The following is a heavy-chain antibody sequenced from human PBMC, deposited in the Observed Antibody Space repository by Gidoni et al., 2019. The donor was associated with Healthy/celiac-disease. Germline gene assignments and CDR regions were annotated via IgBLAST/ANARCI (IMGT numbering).Heavy chain of an antibody. J-gene: IGHJ6*02. CDR2: ISYDGSNK. Sequence: QVQLVESGGGVVQPGRSLRLSCAASGFTFSSYGMHWVRQAPGKGLEWVAVISYDGSNKYYADSVKGRFTISRDNSKNTLYLQMNSLRAEDTAVYYCAKVLTTGHYYYGMDVWGQGTTVTVSS. CDR3: AKVLTTGHYYYGMDV. D-gene: IGHD4-17*01. CDR1: GFTFSSYG. V-gene: IGHV3-30*18.